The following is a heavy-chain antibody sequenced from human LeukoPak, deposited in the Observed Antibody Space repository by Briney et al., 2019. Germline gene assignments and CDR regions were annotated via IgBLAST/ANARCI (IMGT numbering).Heavy chain of an antibody. V-gene: IGHV3-48*04. CDR1: GFTFSSYW. J-gene: IGHJ6*04. D-gene: IGHD3-10*02. Sequence: GSLRLSCAASGFTFSSYWMTWVRQAPGKGLEWVSYISSSGSTIYYADSVKGRFTISRDNAKNSLYLQMNSLRAEDTAVYYCAELGITMIGGVWGKGTTVTISS. CDR3: AELGITMIGGV. CDR2: ISSSGSTI.